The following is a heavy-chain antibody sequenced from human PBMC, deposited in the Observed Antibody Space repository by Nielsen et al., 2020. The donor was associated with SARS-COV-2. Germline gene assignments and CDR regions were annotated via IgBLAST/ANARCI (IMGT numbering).Heavy chain of an antibody. D-gene: IGHD3-10*01. Sequence: GESLKISCAASGFTFSSYVMTWVRQAPGKGLEWVSLIGGSGVPTYYADSVKGRFTISRDNPKNTLYLEMSSLRAEDTAIYYCATSWYHYPTSGWTPHVVHWGQGTLVTVSS. CDR3: ATSWYHYPTSGWTPHVVH. V-gene: IGHV3-23*01. CDR2: IGGSGVPT. J-gene: IGHJ4*02. CDR1: GFTFSSYV.